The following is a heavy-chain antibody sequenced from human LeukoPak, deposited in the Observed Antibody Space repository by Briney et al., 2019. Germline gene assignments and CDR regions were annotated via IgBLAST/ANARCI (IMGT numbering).Heavy chain of an antibody. CDR1: GGSISSYY. J-gene: IGHJ4*02. CDR3: ATSIAGTTSRSAFDY. Sequence: SETLSLTCTVSGGSISSYYWSWIRQPPGKGLEWIGYIYYSGSTNYNPSLKSRVTISVDTSKNQFSLKLSSVTAADTAVYYCATSIAGTTSRSAFDYWGQGTLVTVSS. CDR2: IYYSGST. V-gene: IGHV4-59*01. D-gene: IGHD4-17*01.